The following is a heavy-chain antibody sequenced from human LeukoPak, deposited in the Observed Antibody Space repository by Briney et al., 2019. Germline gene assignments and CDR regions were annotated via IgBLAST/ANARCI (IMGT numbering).Heavy chain of an antibody. CDR2: ISTRGGST. V-gene: IGHV3-23*01. J-gene: IGHJ4*02. CDR1: RFIFSTYP. Sequence: GGSLRLSCAASRFIFSTYPMNWVRQAPGKGLEWVSGISTRGGSTYYSDSVKRRFTISRDNSKNTLYLQMDSLRAEDTAVYYCAKESLRVVPSATFDYWGQGTLVTVSS. CDR3: AKESLRVVPSATFDY. D-gene: IGHD2-2*01.